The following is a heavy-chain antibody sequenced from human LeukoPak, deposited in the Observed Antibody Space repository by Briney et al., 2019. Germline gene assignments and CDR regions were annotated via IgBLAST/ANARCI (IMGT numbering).Heavy chain of an antibody. CDR3: ATMGGSFDY. D-gene: IGHD3-16*01. V-gene: IGHV3-30*04. Sequence: HPGRSLRLSCAASGFTFSNYHMHWVRQAPGKGLEWVTVISNDGNNKYYADSVKARFTISRDDSENTLYLQMNSLRPEDTAMYYCATMGGSFDYWGQGTLVTVPS. CDR1: GFTFSNYH. CDR2: ISNDGNNK. J-gene: IGHJ4*02.